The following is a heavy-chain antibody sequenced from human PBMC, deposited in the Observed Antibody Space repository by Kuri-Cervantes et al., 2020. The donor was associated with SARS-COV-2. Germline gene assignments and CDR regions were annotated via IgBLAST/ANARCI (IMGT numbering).Heavy chain of an antibody. J-gene: IGHJ6*02. Sequence: GESLKISCATSGSTFSIFWMTWVRQAPGKGLEWVANINQDGSEKSYVDSVKGRFTISRDNAKNSLYLQMNSLRAEDTAVHYCARGTLVPYYYDALDVWGQGTTVTVSS. CDR2: INQDGSEK. CDR3: ARGTLVPYYYDALDV. CDR1: GSTFSIFW. V-gene: IGHV3-7*04. D-gene: IGHD3-3*01.